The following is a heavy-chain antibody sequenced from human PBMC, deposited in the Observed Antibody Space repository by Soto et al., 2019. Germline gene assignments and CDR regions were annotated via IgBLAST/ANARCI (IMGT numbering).Heavy chain of an antibody. J-gene: IGHJ4*02. CDR3: AKADSSGWIYRPSPADY. CDR1: GFTFSSYA. D-gene: IGHD6-19*01. CDR2: ISGSGGST. V-gene: IGHV3-23*01. Sequence: EVQLLESGGGLVQPGGSLRLSCAASGFTFSSYAMSWVRQAPGKGLEWVSAISGSGGSTYYADSVKGRFTISRDNSKNTLYLQMNSLRAEDTAVYYCAKADSSGWIYRPSPADYWGQGTLVTVSS.